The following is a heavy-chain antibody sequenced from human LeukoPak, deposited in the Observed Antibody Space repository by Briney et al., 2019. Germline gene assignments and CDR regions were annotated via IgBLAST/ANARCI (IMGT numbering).Heavy chain of an antibody. D-gene: IGHD3-10*01. CDR2: IYGSGST. Sequence: SSETLSLTCTVSGGSIRSYWSWIRQPAGKGLEWIGRIYGSGSTDYNPSLKSRVTMSIDTSKNQFSLNLISVTAADTAVYYCARDSGTTGEVKFDPWGQGTLVTVSS. J-gene: IGHJ5*02. CDR1: GGSIRSY. V-gene: IGHV4-4*07. CDR3: ARDSGTTGEVKFDP.